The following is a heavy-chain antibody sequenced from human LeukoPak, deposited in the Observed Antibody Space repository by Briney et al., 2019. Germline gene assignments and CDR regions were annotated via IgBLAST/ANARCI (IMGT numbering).Heavy chain of an antibody. Sequence: SETLSLTCTVSGGSISSYYWSWIRQPPGKGLEWIGEINHSGSTNYNPSLKSRVTISVDTSKNQFSLKLSSVTAADTAVYYCARVLRDYDGSGLDYWGQGTLVTVSS. CDR2: INHSGST. CDR3: ARVLRDYDGSGLDY. J-gene: IGHJ4*02. V-gene: IGHV4-34*01. CDR1: GGSISSYY. D-gene: IGHD3-22*01.